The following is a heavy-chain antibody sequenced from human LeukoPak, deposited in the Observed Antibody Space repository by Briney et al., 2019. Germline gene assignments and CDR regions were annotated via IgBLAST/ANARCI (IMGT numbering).Heavy chain of an antibody. Sequence: ASVKVSCKASGGTFSSYAISWVRQAPGQGLEWMGRIIPILGIANYAQKFQGRVTITADKSTSTAYMELSSLRSEDTAVYYCARDAGGYDLYYYYGMDAWGQGTTVTVSS. J-gene: IGHJ6*02. V-gene: IGHV1-69*04. CDR1: GGTFSSYA. CDR2: IIPILGIA. D-gene: IGHD5-12*01. CDR3: ARDAGGYDLYYYYGMDA.